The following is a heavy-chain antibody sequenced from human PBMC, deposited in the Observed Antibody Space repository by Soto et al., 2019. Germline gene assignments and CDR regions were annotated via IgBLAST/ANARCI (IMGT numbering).Heavy chain of an antibody. CDR2: IYYSGST. CDR3: ARSSTGTYRKFDY. Sequence: PSVLMSLTRSVAKGCISTFYWSRISQPPGKGLEWIGYIYYSGSTNYNPSLKSRVTISVDTSKNQFSLKLSSVTAADTAVYYCARSSTGTYRKFDYWGQGTLVTVSS. D-gene: IGHD1-1*01. J-gene: IGHJ4*02. CDR1: KGCISTFY. V-gene: IGHV4-59*08.